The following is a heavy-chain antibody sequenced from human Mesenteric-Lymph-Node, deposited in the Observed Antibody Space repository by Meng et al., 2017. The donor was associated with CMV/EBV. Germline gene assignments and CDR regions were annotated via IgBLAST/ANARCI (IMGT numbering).Heavy chain of an antibody. V-gene: IGHV4-59*08. J-gene: IGHJ3*02. CDR1: GGSISSYY. CDR2: IYYSGST. CDR3: ARPRGWGSGTYAFDM. Sequence: SETLSLTCTVSGGSISSYYWSWIRQPPGKGLEWIGYIYYSGSTNYNPSLKSRVTISVDTSKNQFSLKLSSVTAADTAVYYCARPRGWGSGTYAFDMWGQGTTVTVSS. D-gene: IGHD3-10*01.